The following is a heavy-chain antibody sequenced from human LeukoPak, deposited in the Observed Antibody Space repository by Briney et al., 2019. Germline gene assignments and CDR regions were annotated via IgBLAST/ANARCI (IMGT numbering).Heavy chain of an antibody. CDR3: AREATNWLAFDS. J-gene: IGHJ4*02. V-gene: IGHV3-43*02. D-gene: IGHD5-12*01. Sequence: GGSLRLSCAASGFAFDDFAMHWVRQPPGKGLEWVALIHGDGGATFFADSVRGRFTISRGNSKQSLYLQMRSLKTEDTALYYCAREATNWLAFDSWGQGTVVTVSS. CDR1: GFAFDDFA. CDR2: IHGDGGAT.